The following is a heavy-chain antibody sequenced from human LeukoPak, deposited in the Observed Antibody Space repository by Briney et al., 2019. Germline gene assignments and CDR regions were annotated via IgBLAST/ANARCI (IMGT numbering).Heavy chain of an antibody. Sequence: GGSLRLSCAAPGFTFSSYAMSWVRQAPGKGLEWVSAISGSGGSTYYADSVKGRFTISRDNSKNTLYLQMNSLRAEDTAVYYCAKDRIRYYYDSSGYYFWLKPYDAFDIWGQGTMVTVSS. CDR1: GFTFSSYA. CDR2: ISGSGGST. D-gene: IGHD3-22*01. CDR3: AKDRIRYYYDSSGYYFWLKPYDAFDI. V-gene: IGHV3-23*01. J-gene: IGHJ3*02.